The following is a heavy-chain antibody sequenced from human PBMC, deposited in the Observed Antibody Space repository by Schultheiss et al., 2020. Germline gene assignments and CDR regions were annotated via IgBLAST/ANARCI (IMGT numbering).Heavy chain of an antibody. V-gene: IGHV1-8*01. D-gene: IGHD3-22*01. CDR3: ARAKRITMIVVVHRGAFDI. CDR2: MNPNSGNT. J-gene: IGHJ3*02. CDR1: GYTFTSYD. Sequence: ASVKVSCKASGYTFTSYDINWVRQATGQGLEWMGWMNPNSGNTGYAQKFQGRVTMTRNTSISTAYMELSSLRSEDTAVYYCARAKRITMIVVVHRGAFDIWGQGTMVTVSS.